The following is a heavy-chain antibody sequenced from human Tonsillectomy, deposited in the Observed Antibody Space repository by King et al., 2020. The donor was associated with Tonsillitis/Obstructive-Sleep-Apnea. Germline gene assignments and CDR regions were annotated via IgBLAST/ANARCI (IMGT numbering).Heavy chain of an antibody. V-gene: IGHV4-31*01. D-gene: IGHD3-3*01. CDR2: IYYSGST. CDR1: GGSISSGGYY. Sequence: QLQESGPGLVKPSQTLSLTCTVSGGSISSGGYYWSWIRQHPGKGLEWIGYIYYSGSTYYNPSLKSLVTISVDTSKNQFSLKLSSVTAADTAVYYCARGFGGSTIFGVVIIPRWFDPWGQGTLVTVPS. J-gene: IGHJ5*02. CDR3: ARGFGGSTIFGVVIIPRWFDP.